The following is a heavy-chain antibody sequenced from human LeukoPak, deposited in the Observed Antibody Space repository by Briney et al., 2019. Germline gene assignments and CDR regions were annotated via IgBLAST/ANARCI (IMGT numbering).Heavy chain of an antibody. CDR3: ATEFSSGWYDY. CDR1: GFTFTKYW. J-gene: IGHJ4*02. V-gene: IGHV3-7*01. Sequence: GGSLRLSCAASGFTFTKYWMTWVRQAPGKGLEWVGNIKQDGSDKNYMDSVKGRFTISRDNTKNSVYLQMSSLRVEDTAVYYCATEFSSGWYDYWGQGTLVTVSS. D-gene: IGHD6-19*01. CDR2: IKQDGSDK.